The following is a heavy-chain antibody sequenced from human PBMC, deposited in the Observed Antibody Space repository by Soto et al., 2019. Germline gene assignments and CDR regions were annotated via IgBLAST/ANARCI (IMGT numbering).Heavy chain of an antibody. V-gene: IGHV3-30*18. J-gene: IGHJ5*02. CDR3: AKAGGGFGDFVHP. Sequence: PXGSLRLSCAAAGFTFSSYGMHWVRQAPGKGLEWVTGILYDGSDKYYADSVKGRFTISRENSKNTLYLQMNSLRTEDSAVYYCAKAGGGFGDFVHPWGQGTPVTVSS. CDR1: GFTFSSYG. CDR2: ILYDGSDK. D-gene: IGHD3-10*01.